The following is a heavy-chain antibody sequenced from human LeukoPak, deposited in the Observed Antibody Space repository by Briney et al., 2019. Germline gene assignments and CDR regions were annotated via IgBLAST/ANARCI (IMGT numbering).Heavy chain of an antibody. CDR3: ARAGTVFGVAYFDY. J-gene: IGHJ4*02. D-gene: IGHD3-3*01. Sequence: SETLSLTCTVSGDSISSGSYYWSWIRQPAGKGLEWIGHIYTSGSTNYNPSLKSRVTISIATSKTQFSLRLSSVTAADTAGYFCARAGTVFGVAYFDYWGQGTLVTVSS. CDR1: GDSISSGSYY. CDR2: IYTSGST. V-gene: IGHV4-61*09.